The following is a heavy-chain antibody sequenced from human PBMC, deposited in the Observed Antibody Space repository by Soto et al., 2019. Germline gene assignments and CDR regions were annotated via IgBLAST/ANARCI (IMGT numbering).Heavy chain of an antibody. J-gene: IGHJ3*02. V-gene: IGHV4-34*01. CDR2: INHSGST. CDR1: GGSFSGYY. Sequence: SETLSLTCAVYGGSFSGYYWSWIRQPPGKGLEWIGEINHSGSTNYNPSLKSRVTISVDTSKNQFSLMLSSLTAADTAVYYCARGRPDAFDIWGQGTMVTVSS. CDR3: ARGRPDAFDI.